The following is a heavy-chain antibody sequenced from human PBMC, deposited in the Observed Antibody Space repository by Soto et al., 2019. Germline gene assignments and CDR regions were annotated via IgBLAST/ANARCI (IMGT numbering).Heavy chain of an antibody. CDR2: IVVGSGNT. CDR1: GFTFTSSA. Sequence: SVKVSCKASGFTFTSSALQWVRQARGQRLEWIGWIVVGSGNTNYAQKFQERVTITRDMSTSTAYMELSSLRSEDTAVYYCAAGSSYDSSGSDYWGQGTLVTGSS. J-gene: IGHJ4*02. D-gene: IGHD3-22*01. V-gene: IGHV1-58*01. CDR3: AAGSSYDSSGSDY.